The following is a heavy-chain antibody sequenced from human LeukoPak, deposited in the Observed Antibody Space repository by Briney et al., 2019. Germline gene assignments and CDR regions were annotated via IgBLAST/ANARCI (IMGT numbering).Heavy chain of an antibody. Sequence: GGSLRLSCAASGFNFSSYGMHWVRQAPGKGLEWVTSIWFDRRNIHYGDSVKGRVIISRDNSKSALYLQMNSLRAEETAIYYCARDSLPMAVTGPFDHWGQGALVTVSS. CDR1: GFNFSSYG. J-gene: IGHJ4*02. CDR3: ARDSLPMAVTGPFDH. CDR2: IWFDRRNI. V-gene: IGHV3-33*01. D-gene: IGHD6-19*01.